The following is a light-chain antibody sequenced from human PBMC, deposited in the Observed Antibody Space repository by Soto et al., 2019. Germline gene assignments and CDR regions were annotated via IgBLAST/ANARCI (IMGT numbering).Light chain of an antibody. CDR1: QTVNTY. CDR2: SAS. Sequence: DIQMTQSPCSLSASIGERVTITCRASQTVNTYLHWYQQQPAKAAHLLIYSASNLQSGVPSRYSGRGSGTEFTLTITSLQPDDFATYYCQQYHRHSTFGQGTKVDIK. V-gene: IGKV1-39*01. J-gene: IGKJ1*01. CDR3: QQYHRHST.